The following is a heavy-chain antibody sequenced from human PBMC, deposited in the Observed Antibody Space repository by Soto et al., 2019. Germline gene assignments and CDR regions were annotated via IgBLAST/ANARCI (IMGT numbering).Heavy chain of an antibody. CDR2: ISYDGSNK. D-gene: IGHD1-26*01. CDR1: GFTFSSYG. CDR3: AKNVGGGGATLYYFDY. Sequence: HPGGSLRLSSAASGFTFSSYGMHWGRQAPGKGLEWVAVISYDGSNKYYADSVKGRFTISRDNSKNTLYLQMNSLRAEDTAVYYCAKNVGGGGATLYYFDYWGQGTLVTVSS. V-gene: IGHV3-30*18. J-gene: IGHJ4*02.